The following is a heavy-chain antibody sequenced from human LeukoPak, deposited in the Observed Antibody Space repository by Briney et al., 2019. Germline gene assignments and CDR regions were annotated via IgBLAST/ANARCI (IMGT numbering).Heavy chain of an antibody. Sequence: SETLSLTCEIYGGSFSGHYWSWIRQPPGKGLEWIGEINDSGSTNYRPSLKSRVIISVDTSKNQFSLKLSSVTAADTAVYYCARSGYSYGADAFDIWGQGTMVTVSS. V-gene: IGHV4-34*01. D-gene: IGHD5-18*01. CDR3: ARSGYSYGADAFDI. CDR1: GGSFSGHY. CDR2: INDSGST. J-gene: IGHJ3*02.